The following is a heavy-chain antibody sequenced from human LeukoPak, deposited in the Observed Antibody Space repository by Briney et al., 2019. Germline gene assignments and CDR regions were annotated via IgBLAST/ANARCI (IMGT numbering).Heavy chain of an antibody. CDR3: VRGGPSTWS. V-gene: IGHV3-74*01. J-gene: IGHJ5*02. CDR2: INDDGSDT. D-gene: IGHD2-15*01. CDR1: GFTFSDYW. Sequence: GGSVRLSCAASGFTFSDYWMHWVRKAPGKGPVWVSRINDDGSDTTYADSVKGRFTISRDDAKNMLFLQMNSLRAEDTAVYYCVRGGPSTWSWGQGTLVTVSS.